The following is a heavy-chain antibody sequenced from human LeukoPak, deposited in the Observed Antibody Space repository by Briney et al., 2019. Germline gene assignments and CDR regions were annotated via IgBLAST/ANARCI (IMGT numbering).Heavy chain of an antibody. J-gene: IGHJ4*02. Sequence: PGGSLRLSCAASGFTFSSYSMHWVRQAPGRGLEYVSAISSNGDNTYYANSVKGRFTISRDNSKNTLYLQMGSLRAEDMAVYYCARVAARVSFDYWGQGTLVTVSS. CDR2: ISSNGDNT. CDR3: ARVAARVSFDY. V-gene: IGHV3-64*01. D-gene: IGHD2-15*01. CDR1: GFTFSSYS.